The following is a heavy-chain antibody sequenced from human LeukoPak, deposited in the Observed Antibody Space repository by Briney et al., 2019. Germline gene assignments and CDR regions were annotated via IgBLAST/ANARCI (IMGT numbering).Heavy chain of an antibody. J-gene: IGHJ4*02. V-gene: IGHV4-34*01. CDR1: GGSFSGYY. CDR3: ARTGGSGSKFDY. D-gene: IGHD3-10*01. Sequence: SETLSLTCAVYGGSFSGYYWSRIREPPGKGLDWIGEINHSGSTNYNPSLKSRVTISVDTSKNQFSLKLSSMTAADTAVYYCARTGGSGSKFDYWGQGTLVTVSS. CDR2: INHSGST.